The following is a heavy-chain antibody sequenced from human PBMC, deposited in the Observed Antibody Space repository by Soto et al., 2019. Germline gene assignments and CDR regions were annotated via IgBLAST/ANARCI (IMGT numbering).Heavy chain of an antibody. Sequence: GGALRLSCGASGFTFSDAWMSWVRQAPGKGLDWAGRIKSKSDGGTTEYAAPVRGRFTISRDDSKNTLYLQMNSLKTEDTAVYYCTTDLWRIAVVVGSTGYFNPWGQGTPVTVSS. D-gene: IGHD2-15*01. CDR3: TTDLWRIAVVVGSTGYFNP. J-gene: IGHJ5*02. CDR1: GFTFSDAW. CDR2: IKSKSDGGTT. V-gene: IGHV3-15*01.